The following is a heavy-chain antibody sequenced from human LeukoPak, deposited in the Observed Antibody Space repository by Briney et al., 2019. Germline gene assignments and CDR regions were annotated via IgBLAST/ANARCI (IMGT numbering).Heavy chain of an antibody. Sequence: GGSLRLSCAASGFTFSSYAMSWVRQAPGKGLEWVSAISGSGGITYYADSVKGRFTISRDNSKNTLYLQMNSLRAEDTAVYYCAKRALRYFDWLLVRDAFDIWGQGTMVTVSS. J-gene: IGHJ3*02. CDR3: AKRALRYFDWLLVRDAFDI. CDR2: ISGSGGIT. V-gene: IGHV3-23*01. D-gene: IGHD3-9*01. CDR1: GFTFSSYA.